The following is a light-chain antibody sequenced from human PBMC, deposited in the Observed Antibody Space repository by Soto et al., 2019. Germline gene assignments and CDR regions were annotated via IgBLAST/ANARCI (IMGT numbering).Light chain of an antibody. J-gene: IGKJ4*01. CDR1: QSVSTNY. Sequence: EIVLTQSPATLSLSAGERATLSCGASQSVSTNYVAWYQKKPGLAPRLLIYAASTRATAISGRFTGSGSGTDFTLTISRVEPEDFAVYYCQQYGSTPTFGVGTKVEIK. V-gene: IGKV3D-20*01. CDR3: QQYGSTPT. CDR2: AAS.